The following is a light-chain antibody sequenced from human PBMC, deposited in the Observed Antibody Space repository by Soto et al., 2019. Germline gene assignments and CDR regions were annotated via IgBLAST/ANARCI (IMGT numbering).Light chain of an antibody. V-gene: IGLV2-14*01. CDR3: SSYTSSSTYV. CDR1: SRDVGAYNF. Sequence: QSALTQPASVSGSPGQSITISCTGTSRDVGAYNFVSWYQQHPGTAPKLIIYEVSNRPSGVSNRFSGSKSGNTASLTISGLQAEDEADYHCSSYTSSSTYVFGTGTQLTVL. J-gene: IGLJ1*01. CDR2: EVS.